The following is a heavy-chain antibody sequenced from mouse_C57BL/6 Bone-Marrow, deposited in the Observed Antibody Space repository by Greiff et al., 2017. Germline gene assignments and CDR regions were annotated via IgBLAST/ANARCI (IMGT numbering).Heavy chain of an antibody. CDR2: ISDGGSYT. J-gene: IGHJ3*01. Sequence: EVQGVESGGGLVKPGGSLKLSCAASGFTFSSYAMSWVRQTPEKRLEWVATISDGGSYTYYPDNVKGRFTISRDNAKNNLYLQMSHLKSEETAMXYCARDGRQLRLLFAYWGQGTLVTVSA. V-gene: IGHV5-4*01. CDR1: GFTFSSYA. D-gene: IGHD3-2*02. CDR3: ARDGRQLRLLFAY.